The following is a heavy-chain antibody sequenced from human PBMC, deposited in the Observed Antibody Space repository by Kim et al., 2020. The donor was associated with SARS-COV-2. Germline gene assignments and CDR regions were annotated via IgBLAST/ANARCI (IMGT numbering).Heavy chain of an antibody. D-gene: IGHD3-10*01. CDR2: IYYSGST. V-gene: IGHV4-31*03. CDR3: ARDRYGSGDY. J-gene: IGHJ4*01. Sequence: SETLSLTCTVSGGSISSGGYYWSWIRQHPGKGLEWIGYIYYSGSTYYNPSLKSRVTISVDTSKNQFSLKLSSVTAADTAVYYCARDRYGSGDYWGQEPWSPSPQ. CDR1: GGSISSGGYY.